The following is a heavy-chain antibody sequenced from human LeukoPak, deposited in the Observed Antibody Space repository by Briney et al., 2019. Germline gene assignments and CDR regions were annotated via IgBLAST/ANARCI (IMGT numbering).Heavy chain of an antibody. CDR3: ARGTIVVPAAGAYMDV. D-gene: IGHD2-2*01. Sequence: PSETLSLTCAVSGGSISSGDYCWGWIRQPPGKGLEWIGYIYYSGSTYYNPSLKSRVIISVDTSKNQFSLKLSSVTAADTAVYYCARGTIVVPAAGAYMDVWGKGTTVTVSS. CDR1: GGSISSGDYC. J-gene: IGHJ6*03. V-gene: IGHV4-30-4*08. CDR2: IYYSGST.